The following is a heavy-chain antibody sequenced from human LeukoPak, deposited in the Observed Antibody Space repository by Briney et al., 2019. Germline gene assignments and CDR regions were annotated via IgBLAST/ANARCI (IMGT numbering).Heavy chain of an antibody. CDR2: SNHSGST. V-gene: IGHV4-34*01. Sequence: SETLSLTCAVYSGSFSGSSWRTLRQPPGKGLAWIGESNHSGSTNYNPSLKSQVIISVDTSTNQFSLKLSSVTAADTAVYYCARRGNFDGNTVTTGSDYWGQGTLVTVSS. D-gene: IGHD4-11*01. CDR3: ARRGNFDGNTVTTGSDY. J-gene: IGHJ4*02. CDR1: SGSFSGSS.